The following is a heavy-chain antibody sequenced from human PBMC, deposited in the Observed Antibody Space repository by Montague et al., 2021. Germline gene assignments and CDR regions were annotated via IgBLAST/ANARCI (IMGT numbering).Heavy chain of an antibody. J-gene: IGHJ6*03. Sequence: SETLSLTCTVSRSSINSDYYWGWIRQPPGKGLEWMGSVSNGGRTYYNPSLKSRVTISVDTSNNHFSLKLSSVTAADTAMYYCARERDRYYYMDIWGKGTTITVSS. CDR2: VSNGGRT. CDR3: ARERDRYYYMDI. CDR1: RSSINSDYY. V-gene: IGHV4-38-2*02.